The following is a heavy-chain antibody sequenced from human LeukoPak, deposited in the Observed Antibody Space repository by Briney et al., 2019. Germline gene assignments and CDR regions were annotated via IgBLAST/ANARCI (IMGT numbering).Heavy chain of an antibody. Sequence: PGGSLRLSCAASGFTFNRYGMYWVRQAPGKGLEWVSFIRYDGSDRYYADSVKGRFTISRDNSKNMMYLQMSSLRPDDTAVYYCAIDGGDIDYWGQGTLVTVSS. CDR3: AIDGGDIDY. CDR1: GFTFNRYG. J-gene: IGHJ4*02. V-gene: IGHV3-30*02. D-gene: IGHD3-10*01. CDR2: IRYDGSDR.